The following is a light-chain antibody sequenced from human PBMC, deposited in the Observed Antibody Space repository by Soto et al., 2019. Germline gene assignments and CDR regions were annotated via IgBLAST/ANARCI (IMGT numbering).Light chain of an antibody. CDR1: QSVSSN. Sequence: EIVMTQSPATLSVSPGERATLSCRASQSVSSNLAWYQQKPGQAPRLLVYGASTRPTGIPTRFSGSGSGVAFTLTISGLQSEDFAVYHCQQYNQWPGTFGQGTKVDIK. CDR2: GAS. CDR3: QQYNQWPGT. J-gene: IGKJ1*01. V-gene: IGKV3-15*01.